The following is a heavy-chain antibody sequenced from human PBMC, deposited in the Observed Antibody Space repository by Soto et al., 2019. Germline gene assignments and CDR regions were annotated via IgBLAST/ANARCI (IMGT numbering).Heavy chain of an antibody. CDR3: VRDGVVPAAKCFPCSGMEV. Sequence: GSVKVSCKSSGYTFTCYYMHWVRQSPGQGHEWMGWINPNSGGTNYAQKIQCWVTMTKDTSISTADMELSGLRSDGMAVYYCVRDGVVPAAKCFPCSGMEVWGQGTTVTVS. CDR1: GYTFTCYY. J-gene: IGHJ6*02. CDR2: INPNSGGT. V-gene: IGHV1-2*04. D-gene: IGHD2-2*01.